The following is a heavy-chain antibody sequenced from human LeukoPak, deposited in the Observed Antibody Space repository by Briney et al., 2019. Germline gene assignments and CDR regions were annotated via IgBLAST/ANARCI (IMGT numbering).Heavy chain of an antibody. D-gene: IGHD2-21*02. Sequence: GSLRLSRAASGFTFSSYAMHWVRQAPGKGLEWVAVISYDGSNKYYADSVKGRFTISRDNSKNTLYLQMNSLRAEDTAVYYCHSDCGGDCYSLFDYWGQGTLVTVSS. CDR3: HSDCGGDCYSLFDY. CDR1: GFTFSSYA. CDR2: ISYDGSNK. J-gene: IGHJ4*02. V-gene: IGHV3-30-3*01.